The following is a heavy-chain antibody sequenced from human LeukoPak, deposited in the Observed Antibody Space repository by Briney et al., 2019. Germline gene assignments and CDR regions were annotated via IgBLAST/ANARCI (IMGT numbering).Heavy chain of an antibody. CDR3: ARECGSGSSCRSFDY. D-gene: IGHD3-10*01. V-gene: IGHV1-46*01. J-gene: IGHJ4*02. CDR2: INPSGGST. Sequence: ASVKDSCKASGYTFTSYYMHWVRQAPAQGLEWMGIINPSGGSTSYAQKFQGRVTMTKDTSTSTVYMELSSLRSEDTAVYYCARECGSGSSCRSFDYWGQGTLVTVSS. CDR1: GYTFTSYY.